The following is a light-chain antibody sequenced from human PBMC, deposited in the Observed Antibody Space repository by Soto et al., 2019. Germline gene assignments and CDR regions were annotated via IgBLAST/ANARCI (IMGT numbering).Light chain of an antibody. CDR3: QHYYSTPYT. V-gene: IGKV1-39*01. CDR2: AAS. CDR1: QSDTSN. J-gene: IGKJ2*01. Sequence: DIQMTQSPSSLSASIGDRVTITCRASQSDTSNLNWYQQKFGETPKLLMYAASNLQGGVPSRFSGSGSGTDFTLTISSLQPEDFTTYYCQHYYSTPYTFGQGTKLEV.